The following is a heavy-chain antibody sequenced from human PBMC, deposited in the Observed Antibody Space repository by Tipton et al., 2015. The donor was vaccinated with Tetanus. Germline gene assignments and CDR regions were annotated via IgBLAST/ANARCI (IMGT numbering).Heavy chain of an antibody. CDR3: ARYNSYFYAMDV. V-gene: IGHV4-30-2*06. CDR1: GGSVSGHF. CDR2: IYDSGTT. D-gene: IGHD5-24*01. Sequence: TLSLTCTVSGGSVSGHFWSWIRQSPGKGLEWIGYIYDSGTTYSNPSLKSRVTISVGETKRQFSLNLTSVTAADTAVYYCARYNSYFYAMDVWGQGTTVTVSS. J-gene: IGHJ6*02.